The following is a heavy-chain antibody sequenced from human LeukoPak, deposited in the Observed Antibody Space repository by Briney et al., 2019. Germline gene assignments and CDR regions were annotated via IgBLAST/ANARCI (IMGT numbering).Heavy chain of an antibody. CDR2: IHHRGNT. CDR3: ARGGGDYWYFDL. V-gene: IGHV4-34*01. Sequence: KSSETLSLTCAVYGGSFSGYYWSWIRQPPGKRLEWIGEIHHRGNTNYNPSLKSRLTISVDTSKNQFSLRLSSVTAADTAVYYCARGGGDYWYFDLWGRGTLVTVSS. J-gene: IGHJ2*01. CDR1: GGSFSGYY. D-gene: IGHD2-21*01.